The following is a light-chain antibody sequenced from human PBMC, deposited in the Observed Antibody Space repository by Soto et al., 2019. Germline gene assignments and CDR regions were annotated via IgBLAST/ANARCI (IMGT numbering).Light chain of an antibody. V-gene: IGKV3-15*01. CDR2: GVS. CDR1: QSVNSD. J-gene: IGKJ1*01. Sequence: EIVVTQSPGTLSLSPGERATLSCRASQSVNSDYLGWFQQKPGQAPRLLIYGVSTRATGIPARFSGSGSGTEFTLTISSLQSEDFAVYYCQQYKDWPTTFGQGTKVDIK. CDR3: QQYKDWPTT.